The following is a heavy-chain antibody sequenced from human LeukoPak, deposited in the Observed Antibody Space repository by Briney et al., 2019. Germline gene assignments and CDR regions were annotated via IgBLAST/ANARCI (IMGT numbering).Heavy chain of an antibody. J-gene: IGHJ4*02. CDR2: ISYDGSNK. CDR3: AKDNGKGFDY. Sequence: GGSLRLSCAASGFTFSSYAMHWVRQAPGKGLEWVAVISYDGSNKYYADSVKGRFTISRDNSKNTLYLQMNSLRAEDTAVYYCAKDNGKGFDYWGQRTLVTVSS. CDR1: GFTFSSYA. V-gene: IGHV3-30*04.